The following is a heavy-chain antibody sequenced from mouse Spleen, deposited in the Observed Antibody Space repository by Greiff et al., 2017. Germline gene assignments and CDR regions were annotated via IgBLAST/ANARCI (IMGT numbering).Heavy chain of an antibody. Sequence: EVKLVESGGGLVKLGGSLKLSCAASGFTFSSYAMSWVRQTPEKRLEWVATISSGGGNTYYPDSVKGRFTISRDNAKNTLYLQMSSLKSEDTAKYYCARQLLRLPYWYFDVWGAGTTVTVSS. V-gene: IGHV5-9*04. CDR3: ARQLLRLPYWYFDV. J-gene: IGHJ1*01. CDR2: ISSGGGNT. CDR1: GFTFSSYA. D-gene: IGHD1-2*01.